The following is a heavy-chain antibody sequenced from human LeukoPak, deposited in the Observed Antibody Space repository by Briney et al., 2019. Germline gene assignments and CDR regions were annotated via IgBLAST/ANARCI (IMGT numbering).Heavy chain of an antibody. V-gene: IGHV4-59*01. CDR2: VYYSGST. Sequence: KPSETLFLTCTVSGGSISSYYWSWIRQPPGKGLEWVGYVYYSGSTNYNPSLKSRVTMSVDTSKNQFSLKLNSVTAADTAVYYCAREYYDSSGLDYWGQGTLVTVSS. CDR1: GGSISSYY. J-gene: IGHJ4*02. CDR3: AREYYDSSGLDY. D-gene: IGHD3-22*01.